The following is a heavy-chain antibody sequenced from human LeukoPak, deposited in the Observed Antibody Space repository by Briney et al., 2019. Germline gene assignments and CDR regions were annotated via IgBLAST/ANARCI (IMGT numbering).Heavy chain of an antibody. V-gene: IGHV4-34*01. J-gene: IGHJ6*02. CDR1: GGSFSGYF. Sequence: RPSETQSLTCAVYGGSFSGYFWSWIRQPPGKGLEWIGEINHSGSTNYNPSLKSRVTISVDTSKNQFSLKVNSVTAADTAVYYCARARGLAARSYYYYGMDVWGQGTTVTVSS. CDR2: INHSGST. CDR3: ARARGLAARSYYYYGMDV. D-gene: IGHD6-6*01.